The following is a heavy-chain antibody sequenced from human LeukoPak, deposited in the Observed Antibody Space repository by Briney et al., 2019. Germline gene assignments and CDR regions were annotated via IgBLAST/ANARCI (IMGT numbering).Heavy chain of an antibody. V-gene: IGHV4-39*07. CDR1: GGSISSSSYY. J-gene: IGHJ6*02. CDR3: ARDYIIGSSTGLGVGRASYGMDV. CDR2: IYYSGST. D-gene: IGHD2-2*01. Sequence: SETLSLTCTVSGGSISSSSYYWGWIRQPPGKGLEWIGSIYYSGSTYYNPSLKSRVTISVDTSKSQFSLKLSSVTAADTAVYYCARDYIIGSSTGLGVGRASYGMDVWGQGTTVTVSS.